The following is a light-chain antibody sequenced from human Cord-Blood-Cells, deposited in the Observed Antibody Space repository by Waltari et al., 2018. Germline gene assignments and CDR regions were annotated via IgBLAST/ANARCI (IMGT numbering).Light chain of an antibody. J-gene: IGKJ4*01. CDR3: QQYDNLPLT. CDR2: DAS. V-gene: IGKV1-33*01. CDR1: QDISNY. Sequence: DIQMTQSPSSLSASVGDRVTITCQASQDISNYFNWYQQKPGKAPKLLIYDASNLETGVPSMFSGSGSGTDFTFTISSLQPEDIATYYCQQYDNLPLTFGGGTKVEIK.